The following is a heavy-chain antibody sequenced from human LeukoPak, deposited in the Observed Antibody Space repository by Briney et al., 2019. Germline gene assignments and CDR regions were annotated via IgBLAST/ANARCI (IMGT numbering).Heavy chain of an antibody. J-gene: IGHJ4*02. CDR3: AKDFISQLIPKGSDY. D-gene: IGHD6-13*01. CDR1: GFTFSSYA. CDR2: ISGSGGSK. Sequence: GRSLRLSRAASGFTFSSYAMSSARQAPGKGLEWVSAISGSGGSKYYAGTVRGRFTISRDKSKNTLYLQMNSLRAEDTAVYYCAKDFISQLIPKGSDYWGQGTLVTVSS. V-gene: IGHV3-23*01.